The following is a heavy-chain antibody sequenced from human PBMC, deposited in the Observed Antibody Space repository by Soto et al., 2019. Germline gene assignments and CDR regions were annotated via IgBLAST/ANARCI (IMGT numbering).Heavy chain of an antibody. D-gene: IGHD2-21*02. CDR2: INNDGSGT. J-gene: IGHJ4*02. Sequence: VQLVESGGGLVQPGGSLRLSCAASGFTFSSYWMHWVRQAPGKGLVWVSRINNDGSGTIYADSVKGRFTTSRDNAKNTLYLQMNSLRAEDTAVYYCARSGDWGDWGQGTLVTVSS. CDR1: GFTFSSYW. CDR3: ARSGDWGD. V-gene: IGHV3-74*01.